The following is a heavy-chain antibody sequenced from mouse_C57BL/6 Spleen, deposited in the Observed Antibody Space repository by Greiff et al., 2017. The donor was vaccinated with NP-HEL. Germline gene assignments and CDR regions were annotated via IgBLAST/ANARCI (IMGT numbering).Heavy chain of an antibody. D-gene: IGHD1-1*01. CDR1: GYTFTGYW. CDR3: ARNYGSGGFAY. Sequence: QVQLQQSGAELMKPGASVKLSCKATGYTFTGYWIEWVKQRPGHGLEWIGEILPGSGSTNYNAKFKGKATFTADTSSNTAYMQLSSLTTEDSAIYYCARNYGSGGFAYWGQGTLVTVSA. V-gene: IGHV1-9*01. CDR2: ILPGSGST. J-gene: IGHJ3*01.